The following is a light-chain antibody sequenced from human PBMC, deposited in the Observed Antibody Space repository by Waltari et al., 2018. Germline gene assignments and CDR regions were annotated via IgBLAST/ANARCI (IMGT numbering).Light chain of an antibody. CDR2: AAS. Sequence: DIQMTQSPSSLAASVGDRITITCRASQTLSNYLNWYQHKPGKAPQLLIYAASSLHSGVPSRFSGGGSGTDFTLTISSLQPEDFATYYCQESYSTPPGTFGGGTKVEIK. CDR3: QESYSTPPGT. J-gene: IGKJ4*01. CDR1: QTLSNY. V-gene: IGKV1-39*01.